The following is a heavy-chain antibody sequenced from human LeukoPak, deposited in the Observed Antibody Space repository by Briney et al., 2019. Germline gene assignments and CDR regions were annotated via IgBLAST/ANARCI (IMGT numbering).Heavy chain of an antibody. CDR1: GASITTYY. D-gene: IGHD5-24*01. Sequence: SETLSLTCSVSGASITTYYWSWIRQPPGKGLEWIGYIYSSGSTNYDPSLKSRVTISVDTSKNQLSLKMSSVTAADTAVYYCATRRDGYNNWYFDLWGRGTLVTVSS. J-gene: IGHJ2*01. V-gene: IGHV4-59*01. CDR3: ATRRDGYNNWYFDL. CDR2: IYSSGST.